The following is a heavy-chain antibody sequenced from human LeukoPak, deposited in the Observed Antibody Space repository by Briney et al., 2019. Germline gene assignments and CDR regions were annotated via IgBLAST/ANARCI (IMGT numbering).Heavy chain of an antibody. CDR2: IYSGGDT. CDR1: GFTFSSYW. V-gene: IGHV3-53*01. Sequence: GTSLRLSCAASGFTFSSYWMSWVRQAPGKGLEWVSVIYSGGDTYYADSVKGRFTISRDNSKNTLYLQMNRLRVEDTATYFCARALNRHIGAFEYWGQGALVTVSS. D-gene: IGHD4/OR15-4a*01. J-gene: IGHJ4*02. CDR3: ARALNRHIGAFEY.